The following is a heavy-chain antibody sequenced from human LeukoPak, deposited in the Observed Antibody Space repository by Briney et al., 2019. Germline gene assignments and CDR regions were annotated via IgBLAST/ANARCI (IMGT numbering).Heavy chain of an antibody. CDR3: ARDGYGGNLGAQDYYYYMDV. V-gene: IGHV3-33*01. J-gene: IGHJ6*03. CDR2: IWYDGSNK. CDR1: GFTFSSYG. D-gene: IGHD4-23*01. Sequence: SGGSLRLSCAASGFTFSSYGMHWVRQAPGKGLEWVAVIWYDGSNKYYADSVKGRFTISRDNSKNTLYLRMNSLRAEDTAVYYCARDGYGGNLGAQDYYYYMDVWGKGTTVTVSS.